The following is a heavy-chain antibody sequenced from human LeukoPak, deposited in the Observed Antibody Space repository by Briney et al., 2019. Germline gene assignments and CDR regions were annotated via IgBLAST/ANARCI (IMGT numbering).Heavy chain of an antibody. V-gene: IGHV3-7*01. CDR3: ARGGGYCSGGSCYSDFDY. CDR1: GFTFSSYW. D-gene: IGHD2-15*01. Sequence: TGGSLRLSCAASGFTFSSYWMSWVRQAPGKGLEWVANIKQDGSEKYYVDSVKGRFTISRDNAKNSLYLQMNSLRAEDTAVYYCARGGGYCSGGSCYSDFDYWGQGTLVTVSS. CDR2: IKQDGSEK. J-gene: IGHJ4*02.